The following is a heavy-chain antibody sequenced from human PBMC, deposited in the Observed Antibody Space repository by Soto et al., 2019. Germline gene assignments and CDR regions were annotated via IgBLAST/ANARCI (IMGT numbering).Heavy chain of an antibody. CDR2: IYYSGST. CDR1: GGSISSYY. J-gene: IGHJ4*02. V-gene: IGHV4-59*08. Sequence: SETLSLTCTVSGGSISSYYWSWIRQPPGKGLEWIGYIYYSGSTNYNPSLKSRVTISVDTSKNQFSLKLSSVTAADTAVYYCARHGGLLRSYDYWGQGTLVTVSS. CDR3: ARHGGLLRSYDY. D-gene: IGHD5-12*01.